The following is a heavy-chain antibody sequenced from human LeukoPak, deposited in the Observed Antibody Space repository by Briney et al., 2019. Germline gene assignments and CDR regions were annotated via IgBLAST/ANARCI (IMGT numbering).Heavy chain of an antibody. CDR3: AKEGGYCSGGSCSLDY. Sequence: GGSLRLSYAASGFTFSSYGMHWVRQAPGKGLEWVAVISYDGSNKYYADSVKGRFTISRDNSKNTLYLQMNSLRAEDTAVYYCAKEGGYCSGGSCSLDYWGQGTLVTVSS. V-gene: IGHV3-30*18. CDR2: ISYDGSNK. J-gene: IGHJ4*02. CDR1: GFTFSSYG. D-gene: IGHD2-15*01.